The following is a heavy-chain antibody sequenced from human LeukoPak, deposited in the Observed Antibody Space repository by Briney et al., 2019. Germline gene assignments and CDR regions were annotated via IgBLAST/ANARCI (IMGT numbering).Heavy chain of an antibody. CDR2: INPNSGGT. V-gene: IGHV1-2*02. D-gene: IGHD2-2*03. J-gene: IGHJ4*02. CDR3: ARVRAGYCSSTSCARFDY. Sequence: ASVKVSCKASGYTFINFYMHWVRRAPGQGLEWMGWINPNSGGTNYAQKFQGRVTMTRDTSISTAYMELSRLRSDDTAVYYCARVRAGYCSSTSCARFDYWAQGTLVTVSS. CDR1: GYTFINFY.